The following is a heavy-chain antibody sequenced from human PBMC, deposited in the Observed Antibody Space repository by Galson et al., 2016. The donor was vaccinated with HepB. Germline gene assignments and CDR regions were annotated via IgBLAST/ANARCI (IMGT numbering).Heavy chain of an antibody. CDR3: ARGIALITLVHSYYGLDV. Sequence: ETLSLTCTVSGGSVGSPSYSWAWIRQPPGKGLEWIGSADDGGNTYYNPSLESRVTIFVDTSQNQVFLKFSSVTAADTAVYFCARGIALITLVHSYYGLDVWGQGTTVTVSS. D-gene: IGHD3-3*02. V-gene: IGHV4-39*01. CDR2: ADDGGNT. J-gene: IGHJ6*02. CDR1: GGSVGSPSYS.